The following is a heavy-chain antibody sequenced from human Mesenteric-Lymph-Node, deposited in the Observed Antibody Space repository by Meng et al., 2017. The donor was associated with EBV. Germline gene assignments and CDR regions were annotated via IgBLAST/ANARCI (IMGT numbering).Heavy chain of an antibody. V-gene: IGHV4-30-4*01. Sequence: QVHLQESGPGLVKPSETLSLTCTVSGASISSGGYYWNWIRQSPGKGLELIGYIFYGGYTYYNLSLKSRVTISVDVSKNQFSLKLTSVTAADTAVYYCARMEFTYSWYFDLWGRGTLVTVS. CDR1: GASISSGGYY. CDR2: IFYGGYT. D-gene: IGHD1-1*01. J-gene: IGHJ2*01. CDR3: ARMEFTYSWYFDL.